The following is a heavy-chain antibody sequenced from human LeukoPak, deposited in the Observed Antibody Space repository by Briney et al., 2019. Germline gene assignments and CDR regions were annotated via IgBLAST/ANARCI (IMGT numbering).Heavy chain of an antibody. J-gene: IGHJ4*02. Sequence: ASVKVSCKASGYTFTSYDINWVRQATGQGLEWMGWMNPNSGNTGYAQKFQGRVTMTRNTSISTAYIELSRLRSEDTAVYYCARGLSPVLKVGLGGLDYWGQGTLVTVSS. CDR2: MNPNSGNT. CDR3: ARGLSPVLKVGLGGLDY. D-gene: IGHD3-16*01. V-gene: IGHV1-8*02. CDR1: GYTFTSYD.